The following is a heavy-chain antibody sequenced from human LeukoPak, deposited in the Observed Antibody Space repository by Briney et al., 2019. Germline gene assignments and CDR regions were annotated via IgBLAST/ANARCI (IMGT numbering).Heavy chain of an antibody. CDR3: TREGVGAAPMGYFDY. D-gene: IGHD1-26*01. Sequence: GGSLRLSCAASGFTFSSYAMSWVRQAPGKGLEWVGFIRSKAYGGTTEYAASVKGRFTISRDDSKSIAYLQMNSLKTEDTAVYYCTREGVGAAPMGYFDYWGQGTLVTVSS. CDR1: GFTFSSYA. J-gene: IGHJ4*02. CDR2: IRSKAYGGTT. V-gene: IGHV3-49*04.